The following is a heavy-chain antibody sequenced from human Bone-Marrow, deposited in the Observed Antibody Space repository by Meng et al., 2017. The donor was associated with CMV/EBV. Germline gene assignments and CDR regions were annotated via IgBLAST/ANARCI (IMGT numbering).Heavy chain of an antibody. Sequence: GGSLRLSCVASGFTFGSYGMNWVRQAPGKGLEWVSFVSSTKSFIYYGDSVKGRFTISRDNAKNSLYLQMNSLRAEDTAVYYCARDLWAGSTDTGAFDIWGQGTLVTVSS. CDR3: ARDLWAGSTDTGAFDI. J-gene: IGHJ3*02. D-gene: IGHD1-26*01. CDR1: GFTFGSYG. CDR2: VSSTKSFI. V-gene: IGHV3-21*01.